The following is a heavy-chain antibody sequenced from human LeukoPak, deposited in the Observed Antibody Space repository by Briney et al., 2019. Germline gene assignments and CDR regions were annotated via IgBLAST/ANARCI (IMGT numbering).Heavy chain of an antibody. D-gene: IGHD2-21*01. CDR2: INPNSGDT. J-gene: IGHJ4*02. V-gene: IGHV1-2*06. Sequence: GASVKVSCKASGYTLIDYYIHWVRQAPGQGLEWMGRINPNSGDTHYAQTFQGRLTMTRDTSISTAYMELSRLRSDDTALYYFARDLAYCGGDCYSLVDFWGQGTLVTVSS. CDR1: GYTLIDYY. CDR3: ARDLAYCGGDCYSLVDF.